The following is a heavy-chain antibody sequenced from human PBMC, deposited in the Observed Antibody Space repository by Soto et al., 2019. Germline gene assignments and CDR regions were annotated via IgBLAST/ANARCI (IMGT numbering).Heavy chain of an antibody. V-gene: IGHV4-31*03. J-gene: IGHJ4*02. CDR1: GGSISSGGYY. CDR2: IYYSGST. Sequence: PSETLSLTCTVSGGSISSGGYYWSWIRQHPGKGLEWIGYIYYSGSTYYNPSLKSRVTISVDTSKNQFSLKLSSVTAADTAVYYCAKFDGSSSDGGVDYGGKGTLVTVS. CDR3: AKFDGSSSDGGVDY. D-gene: IGHD6-6*01.